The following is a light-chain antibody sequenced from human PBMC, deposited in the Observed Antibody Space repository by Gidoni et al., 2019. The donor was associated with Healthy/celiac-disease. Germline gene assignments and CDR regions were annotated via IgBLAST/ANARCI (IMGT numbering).Light chain of an antibody. CDR2: RIH. CDR3: EASDDSLSCRV. J-gene: IGLJ2*01. V-gene: IGLV1-47*01. Sequence: QSVLTQPPAASGTPGPRVSISCSGSSSNIGSKYVYWYQQLTGTAPKLLLYRIHHRPSGVPERFSGAMSGTSASLALIGLRSEDEADYYCEASDDSLSCRVFGGGTKVTVL. CDR1: SSNIGSKY.